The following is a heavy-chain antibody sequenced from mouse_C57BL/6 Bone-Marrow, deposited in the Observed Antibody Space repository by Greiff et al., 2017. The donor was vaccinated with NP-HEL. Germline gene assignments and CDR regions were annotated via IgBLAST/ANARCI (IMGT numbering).Heavy chain of an antibody. Sequence: VQLQQSGAELVRPGASVKLSCTASGFNIKDDYMHWVKQRPEQGLEWIGWIDPENGDTEYASKFQGKATITADTSSNTAYLQLSSLTSEDTAVYYCTTVYYYGSSYDWYFDVWGTGTTVTVSS. J-gene: IGHJ1*03. CDR1: GFNIKDDY. CDR3: TTVYYYGSSYDWYFDV. V-gene: IGHV14-4*01. CDR2: IDPENGDT. D-gene: IGHD1-1*01.